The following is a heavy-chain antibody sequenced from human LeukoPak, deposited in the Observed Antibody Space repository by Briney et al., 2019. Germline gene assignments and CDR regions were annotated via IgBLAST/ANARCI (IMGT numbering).Heavy chain of an antibody. CDR1: GDSVSSDTTA. V-gene: IGHV6-1*01. Sequence: SQTLSLTCAISGDSVSSDTTAWNWIRQSPSRGLEWLGRAYYTSKWITNYAVSVRSRITVNPNTSNNQFSLQLNSVTPEDTAVYYCARCPRGGWYPYYYYGMDVWGQGTTVTVSS. J-gene: IGHJ6*02. D-gene: IGHD6-19*01. CDR2: AYYTSKWIT. CDR3: ARCPRGGWYPYYYYGMDV.